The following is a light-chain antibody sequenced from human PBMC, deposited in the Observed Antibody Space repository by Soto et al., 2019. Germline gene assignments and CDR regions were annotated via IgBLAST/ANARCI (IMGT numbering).Light chain of an antibody. J-gene: IGKJ2*01. CDR3: QQYKTYSRT. Sequence: DLQMTQSPSTLSASVGDRVTITCRASQSISPWLAWYQQKPGKAPKILIYKASILESGVPSRFSGSGSGTEFTLTISSLQPDDFATYYCQQYKTYSRTFGQGTKLEI. CDR1: QSISPW. CDR2: KAS. V-gene: IGKV1-5*03.